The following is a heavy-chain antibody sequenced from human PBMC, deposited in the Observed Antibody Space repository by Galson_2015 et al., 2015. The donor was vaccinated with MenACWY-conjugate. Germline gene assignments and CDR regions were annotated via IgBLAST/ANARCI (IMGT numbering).Heavy chain of an antibody. CDR3: AKDLETTPFYYSGMDV. CDR2: ISGSGGST. J-gene: IGHJ6*02. V-gene: IGHV3-23*01. Sequence: SLRLSCAASRFTFNSYAMSWVRQAPGKGLEWVSGISGSGGSTYYADSVKGRFTISRDNSKHTLYLQMNSLRAEDTAVYYCAKDLETTPFYYSGMDVWGLGTTVTVSS. CDR1: RFTFNSYA. D-gene: IGHD1-1*01.